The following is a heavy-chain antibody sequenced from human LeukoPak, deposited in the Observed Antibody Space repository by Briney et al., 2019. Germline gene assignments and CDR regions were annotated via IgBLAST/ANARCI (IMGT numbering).Heavy chain of an antibody. CDR2: ISGSGGST. CDR3: AKGSSLVGPPLYYYYYMDV. D-gene: IGHD6-13*01. J-gene: IGHJ6*03. Sequence: GGSLRLSCAASGFKFDNYAMHWVRQAPGKGLEWVSAISGSGGSTYYADSVKGRFTISRDNSKNTLYLQMNSLRAEDTAVYYCAKGSSLVGPPLYYYYYMDVWGKGTTVTISS. CDR1: GFKFDNYA. V-gene: IGHV3-23*01.